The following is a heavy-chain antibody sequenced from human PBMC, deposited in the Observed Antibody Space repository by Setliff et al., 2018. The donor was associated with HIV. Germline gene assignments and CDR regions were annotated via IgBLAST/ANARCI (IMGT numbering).Heavy chain of an antibody. CDR2: VDYTGST. Sequence: SETLSLTCTVSGGSISTSNYYWRWVRQPPGKGLEWVGNVDYTGSTYYNPSLKSRVTISVDTSKNQFSLRLNSVTAADTAVSYCARQGNIVVVTSFDYWGQGTLVTVSS. CDR1: GGSISTSNYY. V-gene: IGHV4-39*07. J-gene: IGHJ4*02. D-gene: IGHD2-21*02. CDR3: ARQGNIVVVTSFDY.